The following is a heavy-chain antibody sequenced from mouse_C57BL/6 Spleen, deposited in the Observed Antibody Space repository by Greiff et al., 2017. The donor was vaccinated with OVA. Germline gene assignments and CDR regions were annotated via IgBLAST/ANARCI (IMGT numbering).Heavy chain of an antibody. CDR2: ISDGGSYT. D-gene: IGHD1-1*01. J-gene: IGHJ2*01. V-gene: IGHV5-4*03. CDR1: GFTFSSYA. CDR3: GRITTGD. Sequence: EVMLVESGGGLVKPGGSLKLSCAASGFTFSSYAMSWVRQTPEKRLEWVATISDGGSYTYYPDNVKGRFTISRDNAKNNLYLQMSHLKSEDTAMYYCGRITTGDWGQGTTLTVSS.